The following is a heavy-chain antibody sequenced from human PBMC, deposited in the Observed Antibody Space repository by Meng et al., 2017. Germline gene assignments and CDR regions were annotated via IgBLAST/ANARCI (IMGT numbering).Heavy chain of an antibody. D-gene: IGHD6-25*01. J-gene: IGHJ4*02. Sequence: QGPLGPSGAEVKKPGASVKVSCKPSGYNFPDYYIHWVRRAPGQGLEWMGRINPKSGDTHYAQKFQARVTMTGDTSISTAYMELSGLRSDDTAMYYCAGGEDISAAGKLFGDYWGQGTLVTVSS. CDR1: GYNFPDYY. V-gene: IGHV1-2*06. CDR2: INPKSGDT. CDR3: AGGEDISAAGKLFGDY.